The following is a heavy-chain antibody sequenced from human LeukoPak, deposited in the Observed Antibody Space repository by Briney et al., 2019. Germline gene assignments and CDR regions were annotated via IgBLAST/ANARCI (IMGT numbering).Heavy chain of an antibody. CDR2: IYYSGST. CDR1: GGSIRSYY. D-gene: IGHD6-13*01. CDR3: ARSSSSWYFWFDP. Sequence: SETLSLTCTVSGGSIRSYYWSWIRQPPGKGLEWIGYIYYSGSTNYNPALKSRVTISVDTFKNQFSLKLTSVTAADAAVYYCARSSSSWYFWFDPWGQGTLVTVSS. J-gene: IGHJ5*02. V-gene: IGHV4-59*01.